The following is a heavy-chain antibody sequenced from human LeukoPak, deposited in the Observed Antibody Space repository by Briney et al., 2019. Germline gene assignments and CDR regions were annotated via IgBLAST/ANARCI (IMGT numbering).Heavy chain of an antibody. Sequence: SETLSLTCTVSGGSISSSSYYWGWIRQPPGKGLEWIGSIYYSGSTYYNPSLKSRVTISVDTSKNQLSLKLSSVTAADTAVYYCARSSSGWYRWELLYYYYYYMDVWGKGTTVTVSS. J-gene: IGHJ6*03. D-gene: IGHD6-19*01. CDR3: ARSSSGWYRWELLYYYYYYMDV. V-gene: IGHV4-39*07. CDR2: IYYSGST. CDR1: GGSISSSSYY.